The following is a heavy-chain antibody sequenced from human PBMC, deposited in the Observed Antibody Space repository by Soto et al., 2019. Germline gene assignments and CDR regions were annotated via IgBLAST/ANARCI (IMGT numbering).Heavy chain of an antibody. CDR2: ISYDGSNK. CDR3: ARDQGGTTLYYHGMDV. V-gene: IGHV3-30-3*01. CDR1: GFTFSSYA. Sequence: QVQLVESGGGVVQPGRSLRLSCAASGFTFSSYAMHWVRQAPGQGLEWVALISYDGSNKYYADSVKGRFTISRDNSKNTLYLKMNSLRPEDTAVYHCARDQGGTTLYYHGMDVWGQGTTVTVSS. J-gene: IGHJ6*02. D-gene: IGHD1-7*01.